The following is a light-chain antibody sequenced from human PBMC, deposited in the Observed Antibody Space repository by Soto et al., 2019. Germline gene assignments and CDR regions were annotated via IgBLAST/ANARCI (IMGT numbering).Light chain of an antibody. CDR2: DAS. V-gene: IGKV3-20*01. Sequence: EIVLTQSPGTLSLSPGERATLSCRASQSVSSSYLAWYQQKPGQAPRLLIYDASIRATGIPDRFSGSGSGTDFTLTISRLEPEDFAVYYCQQYGSSLITFGQGTRLEIK. CDR1: QSVSSSY. CDR3: QQYGSSLIT. J-gene: IGKJ5*01.